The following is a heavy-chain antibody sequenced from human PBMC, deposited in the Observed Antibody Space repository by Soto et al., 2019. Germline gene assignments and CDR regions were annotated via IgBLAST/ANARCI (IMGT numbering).Heavy chain of an antibody. V-gene: IGHV1-69*01. CDR2: IIPIFGTA. CDR3: ARDRTSYSDSSTLDY. CDR1: GGTFSSYA. Sequence: QVQLVQSVAEVKKPGSSVKFSCKASGGTFSSYAISWVRQAPGQGLEWMGGIIPIFGTANYAQKFQGRGTITADESTNTDYMELSSLRSEDTAVYYCARDRTSYSDSSTLDYWGQGTLLAVSS. J-gene: IGHJ4*02. D-gene: IGHD3-22*01.